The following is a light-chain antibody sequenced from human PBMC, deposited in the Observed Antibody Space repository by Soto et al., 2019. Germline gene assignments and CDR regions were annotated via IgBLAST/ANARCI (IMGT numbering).Light chain of an antibody. Sequence: EVVMTQSPATLSVSPGERATRSCRASQSVNANLAWYQQKPGQAPRLLIHGASNRATGIQARFSGSGFGTEFILTISSLQSEDFAVYYCQQYNTWLWTFGQGTKVEI. CDR2: GAS. CDR1: QSVNAN. J-gene: IGKJ1*01. CDR3: QQYNTWLWT. V-gene: IGKV3-15*01.